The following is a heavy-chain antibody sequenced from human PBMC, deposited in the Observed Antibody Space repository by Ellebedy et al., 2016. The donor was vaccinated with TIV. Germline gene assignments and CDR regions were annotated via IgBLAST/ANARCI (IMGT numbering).Heavy chain of an antibody. D-gene: IGHD5-12*01. J-gene: IGHJ4*02. CDR1: RVSITDPTYY. V-gene: IGHV4-39*07. CDR2: IFHSGTT. CDR3: ARDPNSPGDTGYGDY. Sequence: MPSETLSLTCTVSRVSITDPTYYWAWLRQPPGKGLDWLGTIFHSGTTYKSPALSSRGSMSVDTSRNQFSLDLKSVTAADTAVYYCARDPNSPGDTGYGDYWGQGVVVTVST.